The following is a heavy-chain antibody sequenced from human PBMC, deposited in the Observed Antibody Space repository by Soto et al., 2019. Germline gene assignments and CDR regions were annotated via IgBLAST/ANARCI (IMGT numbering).Heavy chain of an antibody. D-gene: IGHD6-6*01. CDR3: AISSSSSSRANYYYYYGMDV. V-gene: IGHV5-51*01. CDR2: IYPGDSDT. Sequence: RQMPGKGLEWMGIIYPGDSDTRYSPSFQGQVTISADKSISTAYLQWSSLKASDTAMYYCAISSSSSSRANYYYYYGMDVWGQGTTVTVSS. J-gene: IGHJ6*02.